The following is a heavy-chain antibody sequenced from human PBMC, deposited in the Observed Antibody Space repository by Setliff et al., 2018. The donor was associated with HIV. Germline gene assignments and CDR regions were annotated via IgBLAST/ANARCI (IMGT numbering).Heavy chain of an antibody. CDR2: IKDDGSEK. Sequence: GGSLRLSCTASGFTFGDYWMTWVRQTPGQGLEWVANIKDDGSEKYYLDSVKGRFTIFRDNDGKSLYLQMNSLRAGDTGVYYCARAPQGTIVGIKIKPPGGLDVWGQGSRVTVSS. V-gene: IGHV3-7*01. CDR3: ARAPQGTIVGIKIKPPGGLDV. J-gene: IGHJ6*02. D-gene: IGHD3-3*01. CDR1: GFTFGDYW.